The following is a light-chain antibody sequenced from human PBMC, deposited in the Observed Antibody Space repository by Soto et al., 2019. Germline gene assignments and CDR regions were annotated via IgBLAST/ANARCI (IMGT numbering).Light chain of an antibody. V-gene: IGKV1-39*01. CDR2: AAS. CDR3: QQSYSTLWT. CDR1: QSISSY. Sequence: DIQMTQSPSSLSASVGDRVTITCRASQSISSYLNWYQQKPGKAPKLLIYAASSLQSGVPSRFSGSGSGTDFTLTISSLQPEDFATYYCQQSYSTLWTVGQGTKVELK. J-gene: IGKJ1*01.